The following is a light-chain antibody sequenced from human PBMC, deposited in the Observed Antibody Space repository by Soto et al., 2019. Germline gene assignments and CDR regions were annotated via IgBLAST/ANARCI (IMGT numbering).Light chain of an antibody. CDR1: QSIRKY. J-gene: IGKJ1*01. V-gene: IGKV1-17*01. Sequence: IQMTRSPSSLSSSVGDRVTITRRASQSIRKYLGWYQQQPENAHKLLIYAASSLKSGVQSRFSGSASGTEFTPTISSLQHDDFATYYCQQYNSYSFGQGTKVDIK. CDR2: AAS. CDR3: QQYNSYS.